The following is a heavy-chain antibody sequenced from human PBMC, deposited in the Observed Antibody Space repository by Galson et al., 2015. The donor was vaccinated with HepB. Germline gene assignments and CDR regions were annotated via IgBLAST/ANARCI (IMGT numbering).Heavy chain of an antibody. D-gene: IGHD6-19*01. V-gene: IGHV3-30*18. CDR3: AKDRFAYSNAWDLDY. J-gene: IGHJ4*02. Sequence: SLRLSCAASGFTFSTYGMHWVRQAPGKGLEWVAVMSYDGSNKYYADSVKGRFTISRDNSKNTLYLQMNSLRAEDTAIYYCAKDRFAYSNAWDLDYWGQGTLVTVSS. CDR1: GFTFSTYG. CDR2: MSYDGSNK.